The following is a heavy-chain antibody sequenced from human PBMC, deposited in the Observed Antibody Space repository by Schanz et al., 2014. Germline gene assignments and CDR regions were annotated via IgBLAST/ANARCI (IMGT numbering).Heavy chain of an antibody. CDR2: ISSYNGNV. J-gene: IGHJ4*02. V-gene: IGHV1-18*04. D-gene: IGHD1-26*01. Sequence: QVQLVQSGTEVKKPGASVKVSCKASGYTFTRYGISWVRQAPGQGLEWMAWISSYNGNVNLAHNFQGRVNMTTDTSTSTVYMELRSLTSDDSAVYYCARDRDQWDGNYLDYWGQGTLVTVSS. CDR1: GYTFTRYG. CDR3: ARDRDQWDGNYLDY.